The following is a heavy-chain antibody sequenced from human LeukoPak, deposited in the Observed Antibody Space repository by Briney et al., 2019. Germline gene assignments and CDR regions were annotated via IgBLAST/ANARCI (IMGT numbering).Heavy chain of an antibody. J-gene: IGHJ4*02. Sequence: GXSLRLSCAASGFTFSSYEMNWVRQAPGKGLEWVSYISSSGSTIYYADSVKGRFTISRDNAKNSLYLQMNSLRAEDTAVYYCARSAGTVTTGFDYWGQGTLVTVSS. CDR1: GFTFSSYE. CDR2: ISSSGSTI. D-gene: IGHD4-17*01. CDR3: ARSAGTVTTGFDY. V-gene: IGHV3-48*03.